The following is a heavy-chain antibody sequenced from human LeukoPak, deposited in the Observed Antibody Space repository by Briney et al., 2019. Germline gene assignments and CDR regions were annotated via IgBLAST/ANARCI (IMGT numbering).Heavy chain of an antibody. CDR1: VGSISIGSYY. D-gene: IGHD6-19*01. Sequence: PSQTLSLTCTLSVGSISIGSYYCSWIRQPAGKGLEWIGRSYTNGSTNYNPSLKSRVTISVDTSKNQLSLRLSSVTDADPAVYYCARGAEAGTLGYWGEGTLVTVSS. V-gene: IGHV4-61*02. J-gene: IGHJ4*02. CDR2: SYTNGST. CDR3: ARGAEAGTLGY.